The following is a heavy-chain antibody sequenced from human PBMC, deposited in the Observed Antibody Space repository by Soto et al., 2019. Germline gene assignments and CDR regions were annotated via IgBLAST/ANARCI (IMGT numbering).Heavy chain of an antibody. Sequence: SETLSLTCAVYGGSFSGYYWSWIRQPPGKGLEWIGEISHSGSTNYNPSLKSRVTISVDTSKNQFSLKLSSVTAADTAVYYCASPISRNYYGMDVWGQGTTVTVSS. CDR3: ASPISRNYYGMDV. CDR2: ISHSGST. CDR1: GGSFSGYY. D-gene: IGHD2-2*01. J-gene: IGHJ6*02. V-gene: IGHV4-34*01.